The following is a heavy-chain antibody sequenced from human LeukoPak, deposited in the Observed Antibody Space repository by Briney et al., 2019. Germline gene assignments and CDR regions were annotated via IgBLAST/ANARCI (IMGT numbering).Heavy chain of an antibody. CDR1: GGSITSGDYY. CDR2: IYYSGST. J-gene: IGHJ4*02. V-gene: IGHV4-30-4*01. CDR3: ARGARAGYNLEPFDY. Sequence: SQTLSLTCTVSGGSITSGDYYWSWVRQPPGKGLEWIGYIYYSGSTYYNPSLKSRVTISVDTSKNQFSLKLSSVTAADTAVYYCARGARAGYNLEPFDYWGQGTLVTVSS. D-gene: IGHD5-24*01.